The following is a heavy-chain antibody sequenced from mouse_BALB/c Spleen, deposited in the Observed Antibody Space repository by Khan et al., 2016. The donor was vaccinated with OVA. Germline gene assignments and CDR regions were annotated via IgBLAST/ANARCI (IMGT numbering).Heavy chain of an antibody. CDR2: IWGGGGT. CDR3: ARAYYRSDGYYAMDY. Sequence: VQLQESGPGLVAPSQSLSITCTVSGFSLSRYNIHWVRQPPGKGLDWLGMIWGGGGTDYNSTLKSRLSISKDNSKSQVFLKMNSLQTDDSAMYYCARAYYRSDGYYAMDYWGQGTSVTVSS. V-gene: IGHV2-6-4*01. CDR1: GFSLSRYN. D-gene: IGHD2-14*01. J-gene: IGHJ4*01.